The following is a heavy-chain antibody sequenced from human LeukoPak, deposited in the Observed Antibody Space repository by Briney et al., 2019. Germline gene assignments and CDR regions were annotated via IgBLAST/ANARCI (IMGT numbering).Heavy chain of an antibody. Sequence: ASVKVSCTASGYTFTSYYMHWVRQAPGQGLEWMGIINPSGGSTSYAQKFQGRVTMTRDTSTSTVYMELSSLRSEDTAVYYCARVRWLQRYYYYGMDVWGQRTTVTVSS. CDR3: ARVRWLQRYYYYGMDV. D-gene: IGHD5-24*01. V-gene: IGHV1-46*01. CDR2: INPSGGST. J-gene: IGHJ6*02. CDR1: GYTFTSYY.